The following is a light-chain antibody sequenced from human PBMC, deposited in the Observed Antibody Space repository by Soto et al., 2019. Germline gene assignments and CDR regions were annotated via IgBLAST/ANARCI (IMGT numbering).Light chain of an antibody. J-gene: IGKJ1*01. CDR3: QQYNNWPSWT. Sequence: EIVMTQSPATLSVSPGERATLSCRASQSVSINLAWYQQKPGQPPRVLIYGASTRATGIPARFSGSGSGTEFTLTISSLQSEDFAVYYCQQYNNWPSWTFGQGTKVEIK. V-gene: IGKV3-15*01. CDR1: QSVSIN. CDR2: GAS.